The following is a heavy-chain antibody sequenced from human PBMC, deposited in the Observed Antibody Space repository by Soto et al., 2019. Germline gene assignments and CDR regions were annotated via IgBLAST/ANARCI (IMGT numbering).Heavy chain of an antibody. V-gene: IGHV3-23*01. CDR3: ARNLGGGADC. Sequence: EVQLLVSGGDLVQPGGSLRLSCAASGFILSNYDMSWVRQAPGKGLEWVSGISSAGTTYYADSVKGRFTISRDNSENTLYLQMNSLRAEDTAAYYCARNLGGGADCWGQGTLVTASS. CDR1: GFILSNYD. D-gene: IGHD3-10*01. J-gene: IGHJ4*02. CDR2: ISSAGTT.